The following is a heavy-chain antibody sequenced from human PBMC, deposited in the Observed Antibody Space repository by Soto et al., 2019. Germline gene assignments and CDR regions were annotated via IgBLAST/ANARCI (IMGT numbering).Heavy chain of an antibody. D-gene: IGHD1-26*01. CDR3: ARGGPTTSNWFDP. CDR1: GFTVSNNY. CDR2: IYSGGST. V-gene: IGHV3-66*01. J-gene: IGHJ5*02. Sequence: EVQLVESGGGLVQPGGSLRLSCAASGFTVSNNYINWVRQAPGKGLEWVSVIYSGGSTYYADSVKGRFTISRDNSKNTLYLQMNSLRAEDTAVYYCARGGPTTSNWFDPWGQGTLVTVSS.